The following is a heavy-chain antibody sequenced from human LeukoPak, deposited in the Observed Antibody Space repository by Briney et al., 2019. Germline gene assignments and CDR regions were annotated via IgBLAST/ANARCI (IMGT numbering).Heavy chain of an antibody. Sequence: QPGGSLRLSCTASAFTFNAYAISWVRQAPGKGLEWVSAIGSGGVTTNYADSVQGRFTISRDNSRNTLFLQMNSLRPEDTAVYYCARPRLTVAGTRYFDPWGQGTLVTVSS. J-gene: IGHJ5*02. CDR1: AFTFNAYA. V-gene: IGHV3-23*01. D-gene: IGHD6-19*01. CDR2: IGSGGVTT. CDR3: ARPRLTVAGTRYFDP.